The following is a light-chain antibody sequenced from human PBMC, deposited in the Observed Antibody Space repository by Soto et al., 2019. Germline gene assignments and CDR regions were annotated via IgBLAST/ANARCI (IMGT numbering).Light chain of an antibody. CDR1: QSVSSN. CDR2: GAS. CDR3: QQYHNGHRT. Sequence: EIVMTQSPATLSVSPGERATLSCRASQSVSSNLAWYQQKPGQAPRLLIYGASPRATGIPARFSGSGSGTEFTLTISSLQSEDFAVYYCQQYHNGHRTFGQGTSVEIK. V-gene: IGKV3-15*01. J-gene: IGKJ1*01.